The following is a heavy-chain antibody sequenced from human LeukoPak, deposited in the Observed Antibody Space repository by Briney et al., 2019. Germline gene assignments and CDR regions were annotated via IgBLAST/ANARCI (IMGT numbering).Heavy chain of an antibody. D-gene: IGHD3-22*01. CDR1: GFTFDDYA. V-gene: IGHV3-9*01. CDR3: AKGGFSRDSSGYYSPADY. J-gene: IGHJ4*02. CDR2: ISWNSSSI. Sequence: GRSLRLSCAASGFTFDDYAMHWVRQAPGKGLEWVSGISWNSSSIGYADSVKGRFTISRDNAKNSLYLQMNSLRAEDTALYYCAKGGFSRDSSGYYSPADYWGQGTLVTVSS.